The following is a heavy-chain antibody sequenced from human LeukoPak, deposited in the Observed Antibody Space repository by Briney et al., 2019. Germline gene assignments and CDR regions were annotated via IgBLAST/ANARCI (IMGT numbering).Heavy chain of an antibody. CDR1: GLTFSSYS. D-gene: IGHD2-15*01. Sequence: GGSLRLSCGASGLTFSSYSMNWVRQAPGKGLEWVSYISSDSGARYYADSVKGRFTISRDNAKNSLYLQMNSLRAEDTAVYYCARATQPGFDPWGQGTMVTVSS. J-gene: IGHJ5*02. V-gene: IGHV3-48*01. CDR2: ISSDSGAR. CDR3: ARATQPGFDP.